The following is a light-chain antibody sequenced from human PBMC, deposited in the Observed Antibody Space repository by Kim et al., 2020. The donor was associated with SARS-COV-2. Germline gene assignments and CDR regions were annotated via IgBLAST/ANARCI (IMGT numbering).Light chain of an antibody. J-gene: IGKJ4*01. CDR2: GAS. V-gene: IGKV3D-20*01. Sequence: EIVLTQSPATLSVSPGERATLSCAASQSISRNSLAWYQHKPGLAPRLLIYGASTRAADTPDRFGGGGSGADFSLTITRMEPEDFAVYVCQQYGSSPLTFGGGTKVEI. CDR1: QSISRNS. CDR3: QQYGSSPLT.